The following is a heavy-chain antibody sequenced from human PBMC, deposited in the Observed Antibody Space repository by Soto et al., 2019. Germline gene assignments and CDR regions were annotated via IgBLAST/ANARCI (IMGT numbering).Heavy chain of an antibody. V-gene: IGHV3-74*01. CDR2: INPAGTIT. J-gene: IGHJ5*02. CDR1: GFPFSHYW. D-gene: IGHD3-16*01. CDR3: TSDTFGLRDT. Sequence: MKMVESGGGSVQPGGTLRLSCAASGFPFSHYWMHWVRQPPGKGLVWVSRINPAGTITHYAVSVEGRFTISRANADRALLLQMTSLSAGDTAIYFITSDTFGLRDTWGQGPLVTVSS.